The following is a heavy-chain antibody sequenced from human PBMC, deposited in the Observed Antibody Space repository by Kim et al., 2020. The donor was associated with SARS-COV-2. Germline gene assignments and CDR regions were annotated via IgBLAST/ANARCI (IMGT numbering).Heavy chain of an antibody. J-gene: IGHJ6*02. CDR1: GGSISSSSYY. CDR3: ARLPSFLAAAGRVYYGMDV. V-gene: IGHV4-39*01. D-gene: IGHD6-13*01. Sequence: SETLSLTCTVSGGSISSSSYYWGWIHQPPGKGLEWIGSIYYSGSTYYNPSLKSRVTISVDTSKNQFSLKLSSVTAADTAVYYCARLPSFLAAAGRVYYGMDVWGQGTTVTVSS. CDR2: IYYSGST.